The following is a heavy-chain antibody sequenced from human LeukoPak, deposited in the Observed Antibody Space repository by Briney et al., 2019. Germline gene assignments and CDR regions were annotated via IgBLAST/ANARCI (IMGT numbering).Heavy chain of an antibody. J-gene: IGHJ4*02. CDR1: GFTFSSYS. D-gene: IGHD3-10*01. Sequence: GGSLRLSCAASGFTFSSYSMNWVRQAPGKGLEWVSSISNSGSYIYYADSVKGRFTISRDNAKNSLYLQMNSLRAEDTALYYCAKDKLVRGVIASPIDYWGQGTLVTVSS. CDR3: AKDKLVRGVIASPIDY. CDR2: ISNSGSYI. V-gene: IGHV3-21*04.